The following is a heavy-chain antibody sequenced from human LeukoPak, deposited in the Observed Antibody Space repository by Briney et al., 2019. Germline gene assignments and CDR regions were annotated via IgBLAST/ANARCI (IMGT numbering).Heavy chain of an antibody. D-gene: IGHD6-13*01. CDR1: GFTFSSYA. CDR3: VKDRGSSWLYYFDY. J-gene: IGHJ4*02. V-gene: IGHV3-23*01. CDR2: ISGSGGST. Sequence: GGSLRLSCAASGFTFSSYAMSWVRQAPGKGLEWVSAISGSGGSTYYADSVKGRFTISRDNSKNTLYLQMNSLRAEDTAVYYCVKDRGSSWLYYFDYWGQGTLVTVSS.